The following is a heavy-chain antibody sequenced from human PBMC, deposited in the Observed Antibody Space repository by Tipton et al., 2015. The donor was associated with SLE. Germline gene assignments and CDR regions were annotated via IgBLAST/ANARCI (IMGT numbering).Heavy chain of an antibody. V-gene: IGHV4-4*07. CDR3: AKSYSSGWPVAFDI. CDR2: IYTSGST. D-gene: IGHD6-19*01. CDR1: GGSISSYY. J-gene: IGHJ3*02. Sequence: TLSLTCTVSGGSISSYYWSWIRQPAGKGLEWIGRIYTSGSTNYNPSLKSRVTMSVDTSKNQFSLKLSSVTAADTAVYYCAKSYSSGWPVAFDIWGQGTMVTVSS.